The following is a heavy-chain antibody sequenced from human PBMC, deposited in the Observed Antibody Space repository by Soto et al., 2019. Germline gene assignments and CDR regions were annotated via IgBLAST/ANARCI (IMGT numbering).Heavy chain of an antibody. CDR2: IIPIFGTA. CDR3: ASSVAKYYYYGMDV. V-gene: IGHV1-69*13. D-gene: IGHD5-12*01. J-gene: IGHJ6*02. Sequence: ASVKVSCKASGGTFSSYAISWVRQAPGQELEWMGGIIPIFGTANYAQKFQGRVTITADESTSTAYMELSSLRSEDTAVYYCASSVAKYYYYGMDVWGQGTTVTVSS. CDR1: GGTFSSYA.